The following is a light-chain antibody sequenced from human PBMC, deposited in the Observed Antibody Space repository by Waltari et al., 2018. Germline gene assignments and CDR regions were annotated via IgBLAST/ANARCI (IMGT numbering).Light chain of an antibody. CDR3: SSHAGSDNWGV. CDR1: RRDLGPHNY. Sequence: QSALTQPPSASGSPGPSVTISCTGTRRDLGPHNYVPWDQQNPGHAPKLIIYDVVKRPSGVPDRFSGSKSGNTASLTVSGLQAEDEADYYCSSHAGSDNWGVFGGGTKLTVL. CDR2: DVV. V-gene: IGLV2-8*01. J-gene: IGLJ2*01.